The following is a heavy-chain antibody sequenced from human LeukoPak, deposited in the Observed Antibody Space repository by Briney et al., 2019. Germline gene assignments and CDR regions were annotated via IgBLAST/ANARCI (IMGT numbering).Heavy chain of an antibody. CDR1: AGSFISSSHH. Sequence: PSETLSLTCTVSAGSFISSSHHWGWIRQSPGKGLEWIGEIYHSGSTNYNPSLKSRVTISVDKSKNQFSLKLSSVTAADTAVYYCARFTVHGLVDYWGQGTLVTVSS. CDR3: ARFTVHGLVDY. V-gene: IGHV4-39*07. J-gene: IGHJ4*02. CDR2: IYHSGST. D-gene: IGHD4-17*01.